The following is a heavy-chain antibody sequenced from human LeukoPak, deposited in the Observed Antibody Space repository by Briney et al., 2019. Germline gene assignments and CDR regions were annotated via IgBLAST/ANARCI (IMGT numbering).Heavy chain of an antibody. D-gene: IGHD3-22*01. Sequence: AGRSLRLSCAASGFSVSNNYMNWVRQASGKGLEWVSVMHSDGRTFYADSVKGRFTISRDKSKNMFYLQMGSLRAEDTAVYYCARDPDDRSGLDAFETWGQGTKVTVS. J-gene: IGHJ3*02. CDR2: MHSDGRT. CDR3: ARDPDDRSGLDAFET. V-gene: IGHV3-53*01. CDR1: GFSVSNNY.